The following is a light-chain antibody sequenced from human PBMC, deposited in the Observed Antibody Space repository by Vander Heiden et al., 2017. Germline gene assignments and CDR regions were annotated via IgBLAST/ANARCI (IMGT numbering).Light chain of an antibody. V-gene: IGKV1-39*01. CDR3: QQSCNRPPVT. J-gene: IGKJ4*01. CDR2: AAS. CDR1: QSVSSY. Sequence: IPMTQSPSYLSASVGDRVTITCRASQSVSSYLTWYQQKPGKAPKLLIYAASSLDSGIPSRFSGSGSGTDFTLTISSLEPEDFATYYCQQSCNRPPVTFGGGTKVEIK.